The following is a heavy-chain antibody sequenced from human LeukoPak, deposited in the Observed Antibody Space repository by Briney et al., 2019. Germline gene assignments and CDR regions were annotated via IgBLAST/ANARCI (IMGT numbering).Heavy chain of an antibody. CDR3: ARRTSYYDSSAYTPALDY. J-gene: IGHJ4*02. V-gene: IGHV3-48*04. D-gene: IGHD3-22*01. CDR1: GFTFSSYS. CDR2: ISSSGSTI. Sequence: PGGSLRLSCAASGFTFSSYSMNWVRQAPGKGLEWVSYISSSGSTIYYADSVKGRFTISRNNAKNSLYLQMNSLRAEDTAVYYCARRTSYYDSSAYTPALDYWGQGTLVTVSS.